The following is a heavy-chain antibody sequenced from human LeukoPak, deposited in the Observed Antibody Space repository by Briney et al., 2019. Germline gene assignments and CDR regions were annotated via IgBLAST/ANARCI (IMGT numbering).Heavy chain of an antibody. Sequence: SETLSLTCTVSGYSISSGYYWGWIRQPPGKGLEWIGEINHSGSTNYNPSLKSRVTISVDTSKNQFSLKLSSVTAADTAVYYCATYSGSGINWGQGTLVTVSS. D-gene: IGHD3-10*01. J-gene: IGHJ4*02. CDR2: INHSGST. CDR3: ATYSGSGIN. CDR1: GYSISSGYY. V-gene: IGHV4-38-2*02.